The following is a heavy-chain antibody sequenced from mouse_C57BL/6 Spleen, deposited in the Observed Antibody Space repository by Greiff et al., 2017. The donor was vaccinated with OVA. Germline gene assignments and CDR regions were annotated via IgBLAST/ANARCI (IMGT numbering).Heavy chain of an antibody. J-gene: IGHJ4*01. V-gene: IGHV2-9-1*01. CDR1: GFSLTSYA. Sequence: VQGVESGPGLVAPSQSLSITCTVSGFSLTSYAISWVRQPPGKGLEWLGVIWTGGGTNYNSALKSRLSISKDNSKSQVFLKMNSLQTDDTARYYCARNYDYEVYAMDYWGQGTSVTVSS. CDR2: IWTGGGT. CDR3: ARNYDYEVYAMDY. D-gene: IGHD2-4*01.